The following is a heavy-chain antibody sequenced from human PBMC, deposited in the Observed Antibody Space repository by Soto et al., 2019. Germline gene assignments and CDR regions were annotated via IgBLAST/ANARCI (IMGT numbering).Heavy chain of an antibody. CDR3: AREGSGYYYSFDY. Sequence: ASVKVSCKASGGTFSSYAISWVRQAPGQGLEWMGGIIPIFGTANYAQKFQGRVTVTADESTSTAYMELSSLRSEDTAVYYCAREGSGYYYSFDYWGQGTLVTVSS. J-gene: IGHJ4*02. D-gene: IGHD3-22*01. V-gene: IGHV1-69*13. CDR1: GGTFSSYA. CDR2: IIPIFGTA.